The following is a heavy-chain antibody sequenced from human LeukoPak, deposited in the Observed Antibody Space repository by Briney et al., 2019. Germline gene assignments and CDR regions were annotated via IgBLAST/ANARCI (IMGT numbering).Heavy chain of an antibody. Sequence: QTGGSLRLSCAASGFTVSSNYMSWVRQAPGKGLEWVSVIYSGGSTYYADSVKGRFTISRDNSKNTLYLQMNSLRAEDTAVYSCARAINHWGSPGWFDPWGQGTLVTVSS. V-gene: IGHV3-53*01. CDR1: GFTVSSNY. CDR3: ARAINHWGSPGWFDP. J-gene: IGHJ5*02. D-gene: IGHD7-27*01. CDR2: IYSGGST.